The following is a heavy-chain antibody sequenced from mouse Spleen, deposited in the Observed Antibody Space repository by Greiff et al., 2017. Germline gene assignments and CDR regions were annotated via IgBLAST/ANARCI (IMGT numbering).Heavy chain of an antibody. CDR1: GYSITSGYY. V-gene: IGHV3-6*01. CDR2: ISYDGSN. CDR3: AKGSYEGYYAMDY. J-gene: IGHJ4*01. Sequence: ESGPGLVKPSQSLSLTCSVTGYSITSGYYWNWIRQFPGNKLEWMGYISYDGSNNYNPSLKNRISITRDTSKNQFFLKLNSVTTEDTATYYCAKGSYEGYYAMDYWGQGTSVTVSS. D-gene: IGHD1-1*01.